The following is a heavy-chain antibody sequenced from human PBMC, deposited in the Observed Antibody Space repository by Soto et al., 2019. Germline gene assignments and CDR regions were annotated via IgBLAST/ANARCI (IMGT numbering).Heavy chain of an antibody. CDR3: AIAVAGTVEYYFDY. Sequence: ASVKVSCKASGGTFSSYAISWVRQAPGQGPEWMGGIIPIFGTANYAQKFQGRVTITADESTSTAYMELSSLRSEDTAVYYCAIAVAGTVEYYFDYWGQGTLVTVSS. D-gene: IGHD6-19*01. V-gene: IGHV1-69*13. J-gene: IGHJ4*02. CDR2: IIPIFGTA. CDR1: GGTFSSYA.